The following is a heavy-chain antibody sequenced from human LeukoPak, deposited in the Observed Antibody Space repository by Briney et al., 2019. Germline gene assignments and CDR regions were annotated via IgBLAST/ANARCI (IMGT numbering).Heavy chain of an antibody. CDR1: GGSFSGYY. J-gene: IGHJ3*02. CDR2: INHSGST. D-gene: IGHD6-6*01. Sequence: SETLSLTCAVYGGSFSGYYWSWIRQPPGKGLEWIGEINHSGSTNYNPSLKSRVTISADTSKNQFSLKLSSVTAADTAVYYCARAYSSSSWGAFDIWGQGTMVTVSS. V-gene: IGHV4-34*01. CDR3: ARAYSSSSWGAFDI.